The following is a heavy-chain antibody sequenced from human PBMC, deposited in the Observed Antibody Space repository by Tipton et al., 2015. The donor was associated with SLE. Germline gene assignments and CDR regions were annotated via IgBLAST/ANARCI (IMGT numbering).Heavy chain of an antibody. D-gene: IGHD3-3*01. CDR1: GFTFSSYS. CDR3: ASSGNYDFWSGYNWFDP. CDR2: ISRSSSYI. J-gene: IGHJ5*02. Sequence: SLRLSCAASGFTFSSYSMNWVRQAPGKGLEWVSSISRSSSYIYYADSVKGRFTISRENGKNSLHLQMNRLRAGDTAVYYCASSGNYDFWSGYNWFDPWGQGTLVTVSS. V-gene: IGHV3-21*01.